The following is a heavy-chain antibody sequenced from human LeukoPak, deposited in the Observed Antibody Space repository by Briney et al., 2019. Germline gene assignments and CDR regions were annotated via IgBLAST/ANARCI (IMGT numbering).Heavy chain of an antibody. V-gene: IGHV1-69*13. D-gene: IGHD3-3*01. CDR3: ASSYDFWSGYLSYIPQRYYYYYMDV. CDR1: GGTFSSYA. J-gene: IGHJ6*03. CDR2: IIPIFGTA. Sequence: EASVKVSCKASGGTFSSYAISWVRQAPGQGLEWMGGIIPIFGTANYAQKFQGRVTITADESTSTAYMELSSLRSEDTAVYYCASSYDFWSGYLSYIPQRYYYYYMDVWGKGTTVTVSS.